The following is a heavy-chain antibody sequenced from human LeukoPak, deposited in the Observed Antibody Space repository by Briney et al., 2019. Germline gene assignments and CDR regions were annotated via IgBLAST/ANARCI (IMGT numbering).Heavy chain of an antibody. CDR2: IYTSGST. CDR3: AREPYYYDSSGYTIGRYFDL. V-gene: IGHV4-61*02. CDR1: GGSISSGSYY. J-gene: IGHJ2*01. D-gene: IGHD3-22*01. Sequence: SQTLSLTCTVSGGSISSGSYYWSWIRQPAGKGLEWIGRIYTSGSTNYNPSLKSRVTISVDTSKNQFSLKLSSVTAADTAVHYCAREPYYYDSSGYTIGRYFDLWGRGTLVTVSS.